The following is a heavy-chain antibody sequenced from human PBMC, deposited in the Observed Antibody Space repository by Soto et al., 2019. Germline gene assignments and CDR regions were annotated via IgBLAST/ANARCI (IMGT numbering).Heavy chain of an antibody. CDR2: IYPGDSDT. J-gene: IGHJ5*02. Sequence: VESLNISFKGSGYSFTSYWIGWVRQMPGKGLEWMGIIYPGDSDTRYSPCFQVQVTISADKSISTAYLQWSSLKASDTDMYYCARSTWAPPRRNSNWFDPWGQGTLVTVSS. CDR3: ARSTWAPPRRNSNWFDP. D-gene: IGHD1-1*01. V-gene: IGHV5-51*01. CDR1: GYSFTSYW.